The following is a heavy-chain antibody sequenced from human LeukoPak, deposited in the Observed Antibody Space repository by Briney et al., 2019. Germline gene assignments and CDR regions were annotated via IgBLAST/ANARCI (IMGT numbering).Heavy chain of an antibody. CDR2: IRSKANSYAT. V-gene: IGHV3-73*01. Sequence: GGSLRLSCAASEFTFSGSAMHWVRQASGKGLEWVGRIRSKANSYATAYAASVKGRFTISRDDSKNTAYLQMNSLKTEDTAVYYCTRSISPGYSSGWYFGEFDYWGQGTLVTVSS. D-gene: IGHD6-19*01. CDR3: TRSISPGYSSGWYFGEFDY. CDR1: EFTFSGSA. J-gene: IGHJ4*02.